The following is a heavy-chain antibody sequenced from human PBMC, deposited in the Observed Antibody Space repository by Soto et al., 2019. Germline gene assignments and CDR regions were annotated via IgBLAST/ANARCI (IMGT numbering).Heavy chain of an antibody. J-gene: IGHJ4*02. CDR1: GFTVSSNY. CDR2: IYSGGST. D-gene: IGHD3-10*01. V-gene: IGHV3-53*04. Sequence: EVQLVESGGGLVQPGGSLRLSCAASGFTVSSNYMSWVRQAPGKGLEWVSVIYSGGSTYYADSVKGRFTISRHNSKNTLYLQMNSLRAEDTAVYYCAVDLLWFGANPRDYWGQGTLVTVSS. CDR3: AVDLLWFGANPRDY.